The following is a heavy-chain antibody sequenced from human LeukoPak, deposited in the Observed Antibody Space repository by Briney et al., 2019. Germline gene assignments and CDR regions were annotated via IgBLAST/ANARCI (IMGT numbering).Heavy chain of an antibody. D-gene: IGHD1-26*01. CDR2: INPNSGGT. Sequence: ASVKVSCKASGYTFTGYYMHWVRQAPGQGLEWMGWINPNSGGTNYAQKFQGRVTMTRDTSISTAYMELSRLRSDDTAVYYCARDFDSIVEATSAQDYWGQGTLVTVSS. V-gene: IGHV1-2*02. CDR1: GYTFTGYY. J-gene: IGHJ4*02. CDR3: ARDFDSIVEATSAQDY.